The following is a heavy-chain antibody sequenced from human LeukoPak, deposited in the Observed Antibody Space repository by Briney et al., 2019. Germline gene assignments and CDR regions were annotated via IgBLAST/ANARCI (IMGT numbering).Heavy chain of an antibody. Sequence: GGSLRLSCAASGFTFSTYSMNWVRQAPGKGLEWVSYISSSGNTIYYADSVKGRFTISRGNAKNSLYLQINSLRAEDAAVYYCARDENNSGTYYDAFDIWGQGTMVTVSS. V-gene: IGHV3-48*01. D-gene: IGHD1-26*01. CDR3: ARDENNSGTYYDAFDI. CDR2: ISSSGNTI. CDR1: GFTFSTYS. J-gene: IGHJ3*02.